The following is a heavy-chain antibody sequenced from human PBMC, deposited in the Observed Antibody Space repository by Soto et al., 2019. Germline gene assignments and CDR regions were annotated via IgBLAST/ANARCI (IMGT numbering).Heavy chain of an antibody. V-gene: IGHV6-1*01. Sequence: SQTLSLTCAISGDSVSSNTAAWNWIRSSPSRGLEWLGRTYYRANWRHDYAVSVKSRITVNPDTSKNHFSLQLNSVTPDDTAVYYCARGVAGSGFDLWGQGTLVTVSS. D-gene: IGHD6-19*01. CDR2: TYYRANWRH. CDR1: GDSVSSNTAA. J-gene: IGHJ4*02. CDR3: ARGVAGSGFDL.